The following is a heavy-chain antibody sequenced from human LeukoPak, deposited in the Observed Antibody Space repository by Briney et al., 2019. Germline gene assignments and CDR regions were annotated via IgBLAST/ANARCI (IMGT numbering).Heavy chain of an antibody. CDR2: ISWNSGSI. Sequence: GGSLRLSCAASGFTFDDYAMHWVRQAPGKGLEWVSGISWNSGSIGYADSVKGRFTISRDNAKNSLYLQTNSLRAEDMASYYCAKDATPESSGYMDVWGKGTTVTVSS. V-gene: IGHV3-9*03. J-gene: IGHJ6*03. CDR3: AKDATPESSGYMDV. CDR1: GFTFDDYA. D-gene: IGHD3-10*01.